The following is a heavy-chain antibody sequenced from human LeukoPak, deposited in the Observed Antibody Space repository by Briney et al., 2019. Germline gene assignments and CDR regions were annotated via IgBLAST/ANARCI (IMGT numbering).Heavy chain of an antibody. CDR1: GYTFTSYG. Sequence: GASVTVSFTASGYTFTSYGISWVRQAPGQGLEWMGWISAYNGNTNYAQKLQGRVTMTTDTSTSTAYMELRSLRSDDTAVYYCARDFPGGPPGSVAYYYYGMDVWGQGTTVTVSS. D-gene: IGHD3-10*01. J-gene: IGHJ6*02. V-gene: IGHV1-18*01. CDR2: ISAYNGNT. CDR3: ARDFPGGPPGSVAYYYYGMDV.